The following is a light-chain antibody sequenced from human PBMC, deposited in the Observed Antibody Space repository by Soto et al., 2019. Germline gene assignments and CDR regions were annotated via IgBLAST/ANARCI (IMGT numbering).Light chain of an antibody. Sequence: DIQMTQSPSSLSASVGDRVTITCRASQIISQYLNWYQQKPGKAPILLISAASHLESGVPSRFRGSGSGTDFTLTISSLQPEDVATYYCQQSFSSPPLSFGGGTKVEIK. V-gene: IGKV1-39*01. CDR2: AAS. J-gene: IGKJ4*01. CDR1: QIISQY. CDR3: QQSFSSPPLS.